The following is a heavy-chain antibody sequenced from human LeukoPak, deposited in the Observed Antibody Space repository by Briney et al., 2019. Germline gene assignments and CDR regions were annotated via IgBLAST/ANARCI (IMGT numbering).Heavy chain of an antibody. V-gene: IGHV3-30*04. CDR3: ARAHRRYGSGSYSLDY. CDR1: GFTFSSYA. CDR2: ISYDGSNK. Sequence: GRSLRLSCAASGFTFSSYAMRWVHQAPGKGLEWVAVISYDGSNKYYADSVKGRFTISRDNSKNTLYLQMNSLRAEDTAVYYCARAHRRYGSGSYSLDYWGQGTLVTVSS. D-gene: IGHD3-10*01. J-gene: IGHJ4*02.